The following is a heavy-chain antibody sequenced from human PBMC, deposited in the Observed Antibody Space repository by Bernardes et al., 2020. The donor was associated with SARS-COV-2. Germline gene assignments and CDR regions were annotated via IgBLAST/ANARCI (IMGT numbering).Heavy chain of an antibody. CDR1: GGSIRSGGYY. Sequence: SETLSLTCTVSGGSIRSGGYYWSWIRQHPGKGLEWIGYIYYSGSTYYNPSLKSRVTISVDTSKNQFSLKLSSVTAADTAVYYCARAKIVVVTDAFDIWGQGTMVTVSS. V-gene: IGHV4-31*03. CDR3: ARAKIVVVTDAFDI. D-gene: IGHD3-22*01. J-gene: IGHJ3*02. CDR2: IYYSGST.